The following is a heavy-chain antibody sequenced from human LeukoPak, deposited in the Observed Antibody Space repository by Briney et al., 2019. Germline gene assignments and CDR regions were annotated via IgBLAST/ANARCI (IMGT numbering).Heavy chain of an antibody. CDR3: ARDEIYYDILTGYRHFDY. Sequence: GGSLRLSCAASGFTFSSYWMSWVRQAPGKGLEWVANIKQDGSEKKYLDSVKGRFTISRDNAKNSMYLQMNSLRAEDTAVYYCARDEIYYDILTGYRHFDYWGQGTLVTVFS. CDR1: GFTFSSYW. D-gene: IGHD3-9*01. J-gene: IGHJ4*02. V-gene: IGHV3-7*01. CDR2: IKQDGSEK.